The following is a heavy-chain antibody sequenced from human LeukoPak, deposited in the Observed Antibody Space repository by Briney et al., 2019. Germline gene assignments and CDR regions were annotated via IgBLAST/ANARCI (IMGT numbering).Heavy chain of an antibody. CDR2: ISGSGGST. D-gene: IGHD5-12*01. CDR3: AKESVATSPEDYFDY. V-gene: IGHV3-23*01. CDR1: GFAFSSYA. J-gene: IGHJ4*02. Sequence: GGSLRLSCAASGFAFSSYAMSWVRQAPGKGLEWVSAISGSGGSTYCADSVKGRFTISRDNSKNTLYLQMNSLRAEDTAVYYCAKESVATSPEDYFDYWGQGTLVTVSS.